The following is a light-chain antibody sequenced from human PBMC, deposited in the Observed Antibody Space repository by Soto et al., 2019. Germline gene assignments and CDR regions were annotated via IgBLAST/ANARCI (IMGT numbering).Light chain of an antibody. CDR3: SSFTSSSTVYV. V-gene: IGLV2-14*01. Sequence: QPALTQPASVSGSPGQSITISCTGTSNDVGGYNYVSWYQQHPGEAPKLVIFEVTNRPSGVSNRFSGSKSGNTASLTISGLQAEDEAEYYCSSFTSSSTVYVFGAGTKVTVL. CDR1: SNDVGGYNY. J-gene: IGLJ1*01. CDR2: EVT.